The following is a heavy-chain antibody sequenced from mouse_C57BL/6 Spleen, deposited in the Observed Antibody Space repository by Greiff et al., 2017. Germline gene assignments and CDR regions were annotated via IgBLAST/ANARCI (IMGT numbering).Heavy chain of an antibody. V-gene: IGHV14-2*01. CDR3: ASSVYYGPWFAY. J-gene: IGHJ3*01. D-gene: IGHD1-1*01. CDR1: GFNIKDYY. Sequence: VQLQQSGAELVKPGASVKLSCTASGFNIKDYYMHWVKQRTEQGLEWIGRIDPEDGATKYAPKFQGKATITADTSSNTAYLQLSSLTSADTAVYYCASSVYYGPWFAYWGQGTLVTVSA. CDR2: IDPEDGAT.